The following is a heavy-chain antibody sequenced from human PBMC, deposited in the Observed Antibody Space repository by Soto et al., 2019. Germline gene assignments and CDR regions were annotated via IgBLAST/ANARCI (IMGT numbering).Heavy chain of an antibody. CDR1: GFSLSTSGVG. CDR3: IQSRCGGDCLQSYASHYYYGMDV. D-gene: IGHD2-21*02. Sequence: QITLKESGPPLVKPTQTLTLTCTFSGFSLSTSGVGVGWIRQPPGKALEWLALFYWDDDKRYSPSLRSRLTINKDTSKNQVVLTMTNMDPVDTATYYCIQSRCGGDCLQSYASHYYYGMDVWGQGTTVTVSS. V-gene: IGHV2-5*02. J-gene: IGHJ6*02. CDR2: FYWDDDK.